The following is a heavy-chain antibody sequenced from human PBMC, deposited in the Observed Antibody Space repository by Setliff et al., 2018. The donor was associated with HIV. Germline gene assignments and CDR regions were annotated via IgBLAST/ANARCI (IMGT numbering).Heavy chain of an antibody. J-gene: IGHJ6*03. CDR3: ARGSSWQYYYYYYMDV. Sequence: ASETLSLTCTVSGGSISSSSYYWGWVRQPPGKGLEWIGSIYYSGSGYYNPSLKSRVTISVDTSKNQFSLKLSSVTAADTAVYYCARGSSWQYYYYYYMDVWGKGTTVTVSS. CDR1: GGSISSSSYY. D-gene: IGHD6-13*01. V-gene: IGHV4-39*07. CDR2: IYYSGSG.